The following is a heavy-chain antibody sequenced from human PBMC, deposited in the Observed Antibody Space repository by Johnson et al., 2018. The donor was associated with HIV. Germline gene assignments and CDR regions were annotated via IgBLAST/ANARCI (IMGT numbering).Heavy chain of an antibody. J-gene: IGHJ3*01. V-gene: IGHV3-66*01. CDR3: AKGGEVCYVAFDF. CDR1: GFTVSSNY. Sequence: MLLVESGGGLVQPGGSLRLSCAASGFTVSSNYMSWVRQAPGKGLEWVSVIYSGGSTYYADSVKGRFTISRDNSKNTLYLQMNSLRAEDTAVYYCAKGGEVCYVAFDFWGQCTMAIVSS. D-gene: IGHD3-16*01. CDR2: IYSGGST.